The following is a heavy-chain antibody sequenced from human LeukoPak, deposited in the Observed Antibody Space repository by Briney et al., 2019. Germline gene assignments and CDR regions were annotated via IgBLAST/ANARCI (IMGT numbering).Heavy chain of an antibody. J-gene: IGHJ4*02. CDR2: INHRGNT. CDR1: GASFSANY. V-gene: IGHV4-34*01. CDR3: ASARFDS. Sequence: PSETLSLTCAVHGASFSANYWTWIRQPPGKGLEWVGEINHRGNTNYNPSLKSRVTISVDTSKSQLSLKLSSVTATDTAVYFCASARFDSWGQGTLVTVSS.